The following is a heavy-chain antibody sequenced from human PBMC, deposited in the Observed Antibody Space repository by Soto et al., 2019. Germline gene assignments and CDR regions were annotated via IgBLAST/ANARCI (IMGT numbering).Heavy chain of an antibody. CDR2: IWYDGSNK. D-gene: IGHD6-13*01. V-gene: IGHV3-33*01. CDR3: AREGQSSSWYDY. Sequence: LVESGGGVVQPGRSLRLSCAASGFTFSSYGMHWVRQAPGKGLEWVAVIWYDGSNKYSADSVKGRFTVSRDNSKNTLYLQMNSLRAEDTAVYYCAREGQSSSWYDYWGQGTLVTVSS. J-gene: IGHJ4*02. CDR1: GFTFSSYG.